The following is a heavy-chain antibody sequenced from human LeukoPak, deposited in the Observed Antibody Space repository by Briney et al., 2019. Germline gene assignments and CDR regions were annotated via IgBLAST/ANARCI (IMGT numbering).Heavy chain of an antibody. CDR3: AKVHRRYGSGSFLQPFDY. CDR1: GFTFSSYA. CDR2: ISGSGGST. J-gene: IGHJ4*02. Sequence: GGSLRLSCAASGFTFSSYAMSWVRQAPGKGLEWVSAISGSGGSTYYADSVKGRFTISRDNSKNTLYLQMNSLRAEDTAVYYCAKVHRRYGSGSFLQPFDYWGQGTLVTVSS. V-gene: IGHV3-23*01. D-gene: IGHD3-10*01.